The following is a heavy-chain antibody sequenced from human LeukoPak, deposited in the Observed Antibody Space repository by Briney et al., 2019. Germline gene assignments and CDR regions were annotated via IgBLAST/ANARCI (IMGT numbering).Heavy chain of an antibody. Sequence: GGSLRLSCAASGFTFDDYAMHWVRHAPGKGLEWVPGISWNKIRTGYADSVKGRFTISRDNTKNSLYLQMNSLRAEDTALYYCEKDSDGLPLLVVFKTWGQGTMVTVFS. CDR1: GFTFDDYA. D-gene: IGHD3-3*01. V-gene: IGHV3-9*01. J-gene: IGHJ3*01. CDR3: EKDSDGLPLLVVFKT. CDR2: ISWNKIRT.